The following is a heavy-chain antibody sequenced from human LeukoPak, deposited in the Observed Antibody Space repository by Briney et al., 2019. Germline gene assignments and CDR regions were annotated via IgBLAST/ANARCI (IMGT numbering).Heavy chain of an antibody. CDR1: GFTFSSYW. Sequence: GGSLRLSCAVSGFTFSSYWMSWVRQAPGKGLEWVAFIRYDGSNKYYADSVKGRFTISRDNSKNTLHLQMDSLRAEDKAVYYCAKDGFDLYSGYDSGGYLDYWGQGTLVTVSS. D-gene: IGHD5-12*01. J-gene: IGHJ4*02. V-gene: IGHV3-30*02. CDR2: IRYDGSNK. CDR3: AKDGFDLYSGYDSGGYLDY.